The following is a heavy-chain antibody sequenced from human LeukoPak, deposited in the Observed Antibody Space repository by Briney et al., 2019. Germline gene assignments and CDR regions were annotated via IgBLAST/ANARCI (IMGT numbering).Heavy chain of an antibody. V-gene: IGHV1-24*01. CDR1: GYTLTELS. Sequence: ASVKVSCEVSGYTLTELSMLWVRQAPGKGLEWMGGFDPEDGETIYAQKFQGRVTMSEDTSTDTAYMELSSLRSEDTAVYYCATRLDLDTAFDWGQETLVTVSS. D-gene: IGHD5-18*01. CDR2: FDPEDGET. CDR3: ATRLDLDTAFD. J-gene: IGHJ4*02.